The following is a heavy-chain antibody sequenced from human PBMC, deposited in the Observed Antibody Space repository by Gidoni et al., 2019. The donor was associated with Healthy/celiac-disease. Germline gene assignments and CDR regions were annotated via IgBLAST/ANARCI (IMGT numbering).Heavy chain of an antibody. D-gene: IGHD2-2*01. CDR2: INPSGGST. V-gene: IGHV1-46*01. CDR3: ARVAVVPAAIGGMDV. CDR1: GYTFTSYY. Sequence: QVQLVQSGAEVTKPGASVKVSCKASGYTFTSYYMHWVRTAPGQGLEWMGIINPSGGSTSYAQKFQGRVTMTRDTSTSTVYMELSSLRSEDTAVYYCARVAVVPAAIGGMDVWGQGTTVTVSS. J-gene: IGHJ6*02.